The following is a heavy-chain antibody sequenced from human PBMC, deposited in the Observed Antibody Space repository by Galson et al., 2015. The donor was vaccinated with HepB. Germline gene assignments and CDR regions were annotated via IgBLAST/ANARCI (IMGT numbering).Heavy chain of an antibody. D-gene: IGHD6-25*01. Sequence: LSLTCAVYGGSFSGYYWTWIRQPPGQGLEWIGEINHSGSTNYNPSLKSRVTISVDTSKNQFSLRLRSVTAADTAVFYCARGRLARGSLAAAAPFDYWGQGTLVTVSS. V-gene: IGHV4-34*01. CDR1: GGSFSGYY. CDR2: INHSGST. J-gene: IGHJ4*02. CDR3: ARGRLARGSLAAAAPFDY.